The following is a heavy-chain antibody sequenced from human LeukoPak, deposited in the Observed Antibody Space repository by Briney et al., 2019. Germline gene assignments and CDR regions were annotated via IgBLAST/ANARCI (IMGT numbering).Heavy chain of an antibody. CDR3: ARVPSSGYFDY. V-gene: IGHV4-59*01. CDR1: GGSISSYY. CDR2: IHYSGST. D-gene: IGHD3-22*01. Sequence: PSETLSLTCTVSGGSISSYYWSWIRQPPGKGLEWIGYIHYSGSTNYNPSLKSRVTISVDTSKNQFSLKLSSVTAADTAVYYCARVPSSGYFDYWGQGTLVTVSS. J-gene: IGHJ4*02.